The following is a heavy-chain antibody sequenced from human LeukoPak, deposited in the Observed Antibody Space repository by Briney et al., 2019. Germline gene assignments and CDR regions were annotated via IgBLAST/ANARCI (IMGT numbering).Heavy chain of an antibody. V-gene: IGHV4-4*07. CDR2: IYTSGST. CDR1: GGSFSGYY. Sequence: SETLSLTCAVYGGSFSGYYWSWIRQPAGKGLEWIGRIYTSGSTNYNPSLKSRVTMSVDTSKNQFSLKLSSVTAADTAVYYCARDQYYYDSSGYYLFDYWGQGTLVTVSS. J-gene: IGHJ4*02. D-gene: IGHD3-22*01. CDR3: ARDQYYYDSSGYYLFDY.